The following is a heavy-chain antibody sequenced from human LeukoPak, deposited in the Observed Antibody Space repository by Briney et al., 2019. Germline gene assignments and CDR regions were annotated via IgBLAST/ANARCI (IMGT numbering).Heavy chain of an antibody. V-gene: IGHV3-23*01. CDR1: GFTFSSHA. J-gene: IGHJ4*02. CDR3: AKLGISDGIDY. CDR2: ITGSGGST. D-gene: IGHD3-16*01. Sequence: GGSLRLSCTASGFTFSSHAMTWVRQAPGKGLKGGSSITGSGGSTFYAASVKGRFTISRDNSKNTLYLQMNNLRAEDTAVYYCAKLGISDGIDYWGQGTLVTVSS.